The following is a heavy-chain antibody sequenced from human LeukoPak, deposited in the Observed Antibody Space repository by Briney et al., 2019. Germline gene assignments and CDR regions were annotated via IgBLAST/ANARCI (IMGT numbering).Heavy chain of an antibody. J-gene: IGHJ6*02. CDR1: VVSISMYY. V-gene: IGHV4-4*07. CDR3: ARVDTTRHSKYFGMDV. CDR2: IYTSGST. Sequence: PSQTLSLTCTVSVVSISMYYSGWIRPPAGEGLEWVWRIYTSGSTNYNPSLKSLVTMSVDTSTSQFSLKMSSVSAAHTAVYYCARVDTTRHSKYFGMDVWGQGKTVTVSS. D-gene: IGHD1-1*01.